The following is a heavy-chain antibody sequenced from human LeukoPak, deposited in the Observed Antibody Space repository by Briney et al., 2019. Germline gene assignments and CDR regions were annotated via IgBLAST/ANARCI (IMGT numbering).Heavy chain of an antibody. V-gene: IGHV3-11*06. J-gene: IGHJ4*02. CDR2: ISSSSSHT. CDR1: EFAFSDFY. CDR3: ARTNLGSGWRFDY. Sequence: GGSLRLSCGASEFAFSDFYMTWIRRAPGKGLEWVSYISSSSSHTNYADSVKGRFTISRDNAKNSLYLQMNSLRAEDTAVYYCARTNLGSGWRFDYWGQGTLVTVSS. D-gene: IGHD6-19*01.